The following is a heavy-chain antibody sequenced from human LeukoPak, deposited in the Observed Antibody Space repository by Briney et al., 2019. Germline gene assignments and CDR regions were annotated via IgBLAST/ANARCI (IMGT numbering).Heavy chain of an antibody. CDR1: GFTFSSYW. CDR3: ARPYSSSEVFDI. CDR2: INQDGSEK. D-gene: IGHD6-13*01. J-gene: IGHJ3*02. Sequence: PGGSLRLSCAGSGFTFSSYWMSWVRQAPGKGLEWVANINQDGSEKYYVDSVKGRFTISRDNAKNSLYLQMNSLRAEDTAVYYCARPYSSSEVFDIWGQGTMVTVSS. V-gene: IGHV3-7*04.